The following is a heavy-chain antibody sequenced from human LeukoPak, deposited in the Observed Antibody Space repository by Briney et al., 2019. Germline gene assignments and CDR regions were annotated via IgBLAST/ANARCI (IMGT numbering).Heavy chain of an antibody. Sequence: GASVTVSCKASGGTFSSYAISWVRQAPGQGLEWMGGIIPIFGTANYAQKFQGRVTITADKSTSTAYMELSSLRSEDTAVYYCASGGRDLCVGGSCYSIRNYYYYMDVWGKGTTVTVSS. CDR1: GGTFSSYA. V-gene: IGHV1-69*06. CDR3: ASGGRDLCVGGSCYSIRNYYYYMDV. CDR2: IIPIFGTA. D-gene: IGHD2-15*01. J-gene: IGHJ6*03.